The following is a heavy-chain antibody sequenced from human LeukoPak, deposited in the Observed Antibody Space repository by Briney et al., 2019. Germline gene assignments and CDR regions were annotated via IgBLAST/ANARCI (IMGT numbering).Heavy chain of an antibody. Sequence: SGTLSLTCTVSGGSISSYYWSWIRQPPGKGLEWIGYIYYSGSTNYNPSLKGRVTISVDTSKNQFSLKLSSVTAADTAVYYCARHKYSSSWYRFDPWGQGTLVTVSS. CDR3: ARHKYSSSWYRFDP. V-gene: IGHV4-59*08. CDR2: IYYSGST. J-gene: IGHJ5*02. CDR1: GGSISSYY. D-gene: IGHD6-13*01.